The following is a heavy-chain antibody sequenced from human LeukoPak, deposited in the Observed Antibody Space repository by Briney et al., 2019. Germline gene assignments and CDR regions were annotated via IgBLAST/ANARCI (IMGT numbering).Heavy chain of an antibody. J-gene: IGHJ4*02. V-gene: IGHV3-53*01. Sequence: GGSLRLSCAASGFTVSSNYMSWVRQAPGKGLEWVSVIYSGGSTYYADSVKGRFTISRDNSKNTLYLQMNSLRAEDTAVYYCARWINVLYYYDSSGYSSGGYYFDYWGQGTLVTVSS. D-gene: IGHD3-22*01. CDR2: IYSGGST. CDR3: ARWINVLYYYDSSGYSSGGYYFDY. CDR1: GFTVSSNY.